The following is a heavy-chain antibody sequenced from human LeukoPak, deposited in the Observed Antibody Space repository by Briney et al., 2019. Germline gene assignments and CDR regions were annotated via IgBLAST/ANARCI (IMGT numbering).Heavy chain of an antibody. J-gene: IGHJ4*02. D-gene: IGHD1-26*01. Sequence: ASVMVSCKASGYTFTGYYIHWVRQAPGQGLEWMGWISAYNGNTNYAQKLQGRVTMTTDTSTSTAYMELRSLRSDDTAVYYCARDSGSYYVYFDYWGQGTLVTVSS. CDR1: GYTFTGYY. V-gene: IGHV1-18*04. CDR3: ARDSGSYYVYFDY. CDR2: ISAYNGNT.